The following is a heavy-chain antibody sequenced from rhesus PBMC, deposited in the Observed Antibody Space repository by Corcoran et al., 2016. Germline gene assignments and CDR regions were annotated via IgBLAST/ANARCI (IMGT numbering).Heavy chain of an antibody. J-gene: IGHJ4*01. CDR1: GGSISGYYY. Sequence: QVQLQESGPGLVKPSETLSLTCTVSGGSISGYYYWSWIRQPPGKGLEWIGGINGNSASTYYNPSLKSRVTISKDTSKNQFSLTLSSVTAADTAVYYCADVTTFDYWGQGVLVTVSS. CDR3: ADVTTFDY. D-gene: IGHD4-17*01. V-gene: IGHV4-143*01. CDR2: INGNSAST.